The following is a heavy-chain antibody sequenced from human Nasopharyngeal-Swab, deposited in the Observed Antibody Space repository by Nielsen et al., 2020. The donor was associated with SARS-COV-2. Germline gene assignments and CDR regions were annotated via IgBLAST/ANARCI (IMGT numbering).Heavy chain of an antibody. CDR3: VRDFNWGFFDY. CDR1: GFTFSNHY. J-gene: IGHJ4*02. Sequence: GESLKISCTASGFTFSNHYMDWVRQAPGKGLEWVGRIKDRAISYTAGYAASVKGRFTISRDDSKSSLYLQMNSLKSEDTAVYYCVRDFNWGFFDYWGQGALVTVSS. D-gene: IGHD7-27*01. CDR2: IKDRAISYTA. V-gene: IGHV3-72*01.